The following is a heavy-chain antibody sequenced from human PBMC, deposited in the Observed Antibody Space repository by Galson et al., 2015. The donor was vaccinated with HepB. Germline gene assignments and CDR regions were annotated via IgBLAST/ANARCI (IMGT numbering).Heavy chain of an antibody. V-gene: IGHV1-3*01. CDR1: GYTFSPYA. CDR2: INSGNGNT. Sequence: SVKVSCKASGYTFSPYAIHWVRQAPGQRLEWMGWINSGNGNTKYSQKFQGRVTITRVTSASTVYMQLGSLTSEDTAVYYCAGWAGRNIGNLDWLPPLDYWGQGTLVTVSS. J-gene: IGHJ4*02. CDR3: AGWAGRNIGNLDWLPPLDY. D-gene: IGHD3-9*01.